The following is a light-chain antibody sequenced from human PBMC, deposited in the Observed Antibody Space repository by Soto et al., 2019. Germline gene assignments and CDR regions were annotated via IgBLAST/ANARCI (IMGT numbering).Light chain of an antibody. CDR2: DAS. Sequence: IVMTQSPDTLSLSPGERATLSCRASQTIRTSLAWYQQRPGQAPRLLIFDASTKTFGVPDRFTGSGSGTDFTLTINRLEPEDFGVYFCQQYGSSVTFGGGTKVEIK. J-gene: IGKJ4*01. V-gene: IGKV3-20*01. CDR1: QTIRTS. CDR3: QQYGSSVT.